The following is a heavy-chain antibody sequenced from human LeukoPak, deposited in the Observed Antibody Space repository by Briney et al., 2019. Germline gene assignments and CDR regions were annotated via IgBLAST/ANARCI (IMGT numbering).Heavy chain of an antibody. D-gene: IGHD6-13*01. J-gene: IGHJ6*03. CDR1: GFTFSSYG. V-gene: IGHV3-30*02. CDR2: IRYDGSNE. CDR3: AKDGPAADKLYYYYYYMDV. Sequence: GGSLRLSCAASGFTFSSYGMYWVRQAPGKGLEWVAFIRYDGSNEYYADSVKGRFTISRDNSKNTLYLQMNSPRAEDTAIYYCAKDGPAADKLYYYYYYMDVWGKGTTVTVSS.